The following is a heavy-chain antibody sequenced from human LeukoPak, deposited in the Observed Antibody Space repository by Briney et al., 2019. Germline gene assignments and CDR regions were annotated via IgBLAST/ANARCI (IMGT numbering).Heavy chain of an antibody. CDR1: GGSISSYY. D-gene: IGHD2-21*02. CDR2: IYTSGST. Sequence: SETLSLTCTVSGGSISSYYWSWIRQPAGKGLEWIGRIYTSGSTNYNPSLKSRVTMSVDTSKNQFSLKLSSVTAADTAVYYCASEYCGGDCYRAFDYWGQGTLVTVSS. V-gene: IGHV4-4*07. CDR3: ASEYCGGDCYRAFDY. J-gene: IGHJ4*02.